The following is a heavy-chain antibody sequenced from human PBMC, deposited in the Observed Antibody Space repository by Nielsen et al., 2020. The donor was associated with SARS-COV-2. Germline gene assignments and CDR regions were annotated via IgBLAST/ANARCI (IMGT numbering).Heavy chain of an antibody. CDR2: ISYDGSNK. CDR3: ASLDYGDDEDY. D-gene: IGHD4/OR15-4a*01. V-gene: IGHV3-30*04. CDR1: GFTFSSYA. J-gene: IGHJ4*02. Sequence: GESLKISCAASGFTFSSYAMHWVRQAPGKGLEWVAVISYDGSNKYYADSVKGRFTISRDNSKNTLYLQMNSLRAEDTAVYYCASLDYGDDEDYWGQGTLVTVSS.